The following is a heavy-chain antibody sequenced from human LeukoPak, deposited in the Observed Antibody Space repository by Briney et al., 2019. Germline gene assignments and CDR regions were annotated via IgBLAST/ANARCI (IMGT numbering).Heavy chain of an antibody. V-gene: IGHV3-53*01. CDR3: ARGQDSSSSFDY. CDR1: GFTVSSNY. J-gene: IGHJ4*02. Sequence: TGGSLRLSCAASGFTVSSNYMSWVRQAPGKGLEWVSVIYSGGSTYYADSVKGRFTISRDNSKNTLYLQMNSLRAEDTAVYYCARGQDSSSSFDYWGQGTLVTVSS. CDR2: IYSGGST. D-gene: IGHD6-6*01.